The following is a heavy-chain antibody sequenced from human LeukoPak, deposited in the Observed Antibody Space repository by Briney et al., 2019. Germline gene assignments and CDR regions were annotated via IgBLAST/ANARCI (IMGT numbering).Heavy chain of an antibody. V-gene: IGHV3-30-3*01. CDR1: GFTFSSYA. CDR3: AKDQEGDYGDYEGNFDY. CDR2: ISYDGSNK. J-gene: IGHJ4*02. Sequence: GGSLRLSCAASGFTFSSYAMHWVRQAPGKGLEWVAVISYDGSNKYYADSVKGRFTISRDNSKNTLYLQMNSLRAEDTAVYYCAKDQEGDYGDYEGNFDYWGQGTLVTVSS. D-gene: IGHD4-17*01.